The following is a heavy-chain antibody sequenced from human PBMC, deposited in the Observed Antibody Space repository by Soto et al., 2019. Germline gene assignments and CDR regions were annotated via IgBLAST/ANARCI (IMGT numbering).Heavy chain of an antibody. J-gene: IGHJ4*02. D-gene: IGHD6-19*01. Sequence: LVQSGPDVKKPGTSVKVSCKTSGFTFGSSAVQWVRQVRGQRLEWIGWIVVASGYSNVAQKFQDRVPLTRDLSTNTAFMELSSLTSDDSAMYYCAADVIGVAGDFDHWGQGTLVSVSS. CDR3: AADVIGVAGDFDH. CDR2: IVVASGYS. CDR1: GFTFGSSA. V-gene: IGHV1-58*01.